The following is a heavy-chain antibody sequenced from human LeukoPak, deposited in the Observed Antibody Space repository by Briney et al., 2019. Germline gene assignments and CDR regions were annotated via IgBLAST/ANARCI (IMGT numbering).Heavy chain of an antibody. J-gene: IGHJ4*02. CDR3: ARDGSPGTLTGCFDY. CDR1: GFTFSSYG. CDR2: IWYDGSNK. Sequence: GRSLRLSCAASGFTFSSYGMHWVRQAPGKGLEGVAVIWYDGSNKYYADSVKGRFTISRDNSKNTLYLQMNSLRAEDTAVYYCARDGSPGTLTGCFDYWGQGTLVTVSS. V-gene: IGHV3-33*01. D-gene: IGHD1-14*01.